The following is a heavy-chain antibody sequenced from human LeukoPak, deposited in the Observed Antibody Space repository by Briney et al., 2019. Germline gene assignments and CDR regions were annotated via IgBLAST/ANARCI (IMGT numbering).Heavy chain of an antibody. CDR3: ARRRIGDSTITIYNWFDP. V-gene: IGHV4-4*02. CDR1: GGSISSSNW. Sequence: SETLSLTCAVSGGSISSSNWWSWVRQPPGGGLEWIGFIHDSGSTNYNPSLKSRVTISVDTSKNQFSLKLRSVTAADTAVYYCARRRIGDSTITIYNWFDPWGQGTLVTVSS. D-gene: IGHD4-11*01. CDR2: IHDSGST. J-gene: IGHJ5*02.